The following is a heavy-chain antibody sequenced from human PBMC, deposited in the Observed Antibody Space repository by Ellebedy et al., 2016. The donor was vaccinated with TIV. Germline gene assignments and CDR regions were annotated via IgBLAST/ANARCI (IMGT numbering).Heavy chain of an antibody. D-gene: IGHD3-9*01. V-gene: IGHV5-10-1*01. CDR1: GSSFTTYF. CDR3: ARGDIVIGGGRNWFDP. Sequence: GESLKISCNASGSSFTTYFITWVRQMPGKGLEWMGRIDPSGSYAVYSPSFQGHVTISADKSITTSYLQWTSLQASDTAMYYCARGDIVIGGGRNWFDPWGQGTLVTVSS. J-gene: IGHJ5*02. CDR2: IDPSGSYA.